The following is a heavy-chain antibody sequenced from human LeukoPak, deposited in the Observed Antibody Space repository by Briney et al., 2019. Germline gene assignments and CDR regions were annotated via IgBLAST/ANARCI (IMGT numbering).Heavy chain of an antibody. D-gene: IGHD3-22*01. J-gene: IGHJ4*02. Sequence: KPGGSLRLSCAASGFTFSSYSMNWVRQAPGKGLEWVSSISSSSSYIYYADSVKGRFTISRDNAKYSLYLQMNSLRAEDTAVYYCARDRGYDSSVHPRWYWGQGTLVTVSS. CDR1: GFTFSSYS. V-gene: IGHV3-21*01. CDR2: ISSSSSYI. CDR3: ARDRGYDSSVHPRWY.